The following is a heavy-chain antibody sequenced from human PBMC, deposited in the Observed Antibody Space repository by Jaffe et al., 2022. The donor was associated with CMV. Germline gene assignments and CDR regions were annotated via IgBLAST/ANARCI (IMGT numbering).Heavy chain of an antibody. CDR2: ISSSSSYI. J-gene: IGHJ4*02. D-gene: IGHD3-9*01. V-gene: IGHV3-21*01. CDR1: GFTFSSYS. CDR3: ARGPPYYDILTGYYGSIDY. Sequence: EVQLVESGGGLVKPGGSLRLSCAASGFTFSSYSMNWVRQAPGKGLEWVSSISSSSSYIYYADSVKGRFTISRDNAKNSLYLQMNSLRAEDTAVYYCARGPPYYDILTGYYGSIDYWGQGTLVTVSS.